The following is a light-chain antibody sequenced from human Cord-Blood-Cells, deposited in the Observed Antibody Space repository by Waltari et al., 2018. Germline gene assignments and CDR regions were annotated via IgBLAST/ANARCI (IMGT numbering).Light chain of an antibody. CDR2: EGS. CDR3: CSDAGSSTLV. J-gene: IGLJ3*02. Sequence: QSALTQPASVSGSPGQSITISCTGTSSDVGSYNLVSWYQQHPGKAPQPMIYEGSKRPSGVSNRFSGSKSGNTASLTISGLQAEDEADYYCCSDAGSSTLVFGGGTKLTVL. CDR1: SSDVGSYNL. V-gene: IGLV2-23*01.